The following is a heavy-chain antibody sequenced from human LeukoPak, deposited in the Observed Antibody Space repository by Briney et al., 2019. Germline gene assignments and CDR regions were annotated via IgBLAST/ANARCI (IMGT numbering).Heavy chain of an antibody. Sequence: GGSLRLSCAASGFTFSSYWMHWVRQAPGKGLVWVSRINSDGSSTSYADSVKGRFTISRDNSKNTLYLQMNSLRAEDTAVYYCAKTPYSSSWYAYYYMDVWGKGTTVTVSS. V-gene: IGHV3-74*01. D-gene: IGHD6-13*01. J-gene: IGHJ6*03. CDR3: AKTPYSSSWYAYYYMDV. CDR2: INSDGSST. CDR1: GFTFSSYW.